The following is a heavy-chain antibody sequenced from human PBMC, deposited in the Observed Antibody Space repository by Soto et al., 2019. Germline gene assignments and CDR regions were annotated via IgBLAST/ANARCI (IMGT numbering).Heavy chain of an antibody. CDR3: AKGAATPWSYYYYYYGMDV. Sequence: GGSLRLSCAASGFTFSSYGMHWVRQAPGKGLEWVAVISYDGSNKYYADSVKGRFTISRDNSKNTLYLQMSSLRAEDTAVYYCAKGAATPWSYYYYYYGMDVWGQGTTVTVSS. V-gene: IGHV3-30*18. D-gene: IGHD2-8*01. CDR2: ISYDGSNK. J-gene: IGHJ6*02. CDR1: GFTFSSYG.